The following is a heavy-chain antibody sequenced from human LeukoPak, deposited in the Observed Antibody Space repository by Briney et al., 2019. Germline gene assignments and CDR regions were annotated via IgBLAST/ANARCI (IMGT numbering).Heavy chain of an antibody. J-gene: IGHJ3*02. CDR2: ISSSGGST. CDR3: AKDRFYYDSSGIDAFDI. CDR1: GFTFSSYA. D-gene: IGHD3-22*01. Sequence: PGGSLRLSCAASGFTFSSYAMSWVRQAPGKGLEWVSAISSSGGSTYYADSVKGRFTISRDNSKNTLYLQMNSLRAEDTAVYYCAKDRFYYDSSGIDAFDIWGQGTMVTVPS. V-gene: IGHV3-23*01.